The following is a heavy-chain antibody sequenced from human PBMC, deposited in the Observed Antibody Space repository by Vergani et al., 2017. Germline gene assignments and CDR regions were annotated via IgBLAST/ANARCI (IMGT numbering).Heavy chain of an antibody. CDR2: INTNTGNP. D-gene: IGHD5-12*01. CDR1: GYTFTSYA. CDR3: ARDLSIWEGLRLISGLASDYGMDV. Sequence: QVQLVQSGSELKKPGASVKVSCKASGYTFTSYAMNWVRQAPGQGLEWMGWINTNTGNPTYAQGFTGRFVFSLDTSVSTAYLQISSLKAEATAVYYCARDLSIWEGLRLISGLASDYGMDVWGQGTTVTVSS. V-gene: IGHV7-4-1*02. J-gene: IGHJ6*02.